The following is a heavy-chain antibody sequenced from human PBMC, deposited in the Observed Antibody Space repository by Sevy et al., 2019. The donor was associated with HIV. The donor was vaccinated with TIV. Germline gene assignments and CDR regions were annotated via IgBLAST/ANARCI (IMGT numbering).Heavy chain of an antibody. CDR1: GYVFTSYY. CDR2: INPSSGSI. J-gene: IGHJ1*01. V-gene: IGHV1-46*01. Sequence: ASVKVSCKACGYVFTSYYINWVRQAPGQGLEWMGTINPSSGSISYSQKIQGRVTMTRDTSTSTVYMELNSLRSDDTAKYYCARGMSAFHFFDWGQGTLVTVSS. D-gene: IGHD3-3*02. CDR3: ARGMSAFHFFD.